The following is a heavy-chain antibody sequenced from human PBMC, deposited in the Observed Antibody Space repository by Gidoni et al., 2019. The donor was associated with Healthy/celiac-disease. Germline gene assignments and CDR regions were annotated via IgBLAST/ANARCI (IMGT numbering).Heavy chain of an antibody. Sequence: QVQLQQWGAGRLRPWETLSLTCAVYRGSFSGYYWSWIRQPPWKGLEWIGEINHSGSTNYNRSLKSRVTISVDTSKNQFSLKLSSVTAADTAVYYCARERYYVKTPDYWGQGTLVTVSS. CDR2: INHSGST. CDR1: RGSFSGYY. V-gene: IGHV4-34*01. CDR3: ARERYYVKTPDY. J-gene: IGHJ4*02. D-gene: IGHD1-26*01.